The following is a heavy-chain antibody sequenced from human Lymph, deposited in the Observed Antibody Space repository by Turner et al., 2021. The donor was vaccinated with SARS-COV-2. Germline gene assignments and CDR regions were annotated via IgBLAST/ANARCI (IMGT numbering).Heavy chain of an antibody. Sequence: QVQLVQSGVEVKKPGATVKVFCKAPRYTFTGYFMHWVRQAPGQGRGWMGWINPISGGTDNAQKLQGRDTMTRDTSISTAYMELSRLRSDDTAEYYCARSRNLQSIVRGVDAFDYWGQGTLVTVSS. J-gene: IGHJ4*02. D-gene: IGHD3-10*01. V-gene: IGHV1-2*02. CDR2: INPISGGT. CDR3: ARSRNLQSIVRGVDAFDY. CDR1: RYTFTGYF.